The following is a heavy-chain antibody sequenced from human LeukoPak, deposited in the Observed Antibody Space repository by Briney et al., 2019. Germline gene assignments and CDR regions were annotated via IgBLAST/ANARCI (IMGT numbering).Heavy chain of an antibody. CDR2: IKCKTDGGTT. CDR1: GFTFSNAW. J-gene: IGHJ6*04. Sequence: GGSLRLSCAASGFTFSNAWMSWVRQAPGKRLEWVGRIKCKTDGGTTDYAAPVKGRFTISRDDSKNTLYLQMNSLKTEDTAVYYCTTELRGIAAAGYYYYGMDVWGKGTTVTVSS. D-gene: IGHD6-13*01. CDR3: TTELRGIAAAGYYYYGMDV. V-gene: IGHV3-15*01.